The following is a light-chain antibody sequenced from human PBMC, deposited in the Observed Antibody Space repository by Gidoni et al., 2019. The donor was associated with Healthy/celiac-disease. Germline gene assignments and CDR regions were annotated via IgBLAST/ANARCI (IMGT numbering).Light chain of an antibody. V-gene: IGKV1-39*01. CDR3: QQSYSTPVV. J-gene: IGKJ2*01. CDR2: AAS. CDR1: QSISSY. Sequence: MTQSPSSLSASVGDRVTITCRASQSISSYLNWYQQKPGKAPKLLIYAASSLQSGVPSRFSGSGSGTDFTLTISSLQPEDFATYYCQQSYSTPVVFGQGTKLEIK.